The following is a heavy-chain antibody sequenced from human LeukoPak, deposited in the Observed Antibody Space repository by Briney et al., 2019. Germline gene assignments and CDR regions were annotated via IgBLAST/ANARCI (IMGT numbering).Heavy chain of an antibody. CDR2: INPNSGGT. CDR3: ASEYCSSTSCYGY. D-gene: IGHD2-2*01. CDR1: GYTFTGYY. V-gene: IGHV1-2*02. J-gene: IGHJ4*02. Sequence: ASVKVSCKASGYTFTGYYMHWVRQAPRQGLEWMGWINPNSGGTNYAQKFQGRVTMTRDTSISTAYMELSRLRSDDTAVYYCASEYCSSTSCYGYWGQRTLVTVSS.